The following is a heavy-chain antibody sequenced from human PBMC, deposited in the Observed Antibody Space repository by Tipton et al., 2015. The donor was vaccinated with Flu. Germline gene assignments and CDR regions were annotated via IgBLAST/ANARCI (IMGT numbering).Heavy chain of an antibody. V-gene: IGHV3-11*01. CDR1: GFTFSDYY. CDR2: ISSSGSPI. J-gene: IGHJ4*02. Sequence: SLRLSCAASGFTFSDYYMSWIRQAPGKGLEWVSYISSSGSPIYYADSVKGRFTISRDNAKNSLYLQMNSLRAEDTAVYYCARGRGYCVTTTCLLPFDFWGQGTLVTVSS. CDR3: ARGRGYCVTTTCLLPFDF. D-gene: IGHD2-2*01.